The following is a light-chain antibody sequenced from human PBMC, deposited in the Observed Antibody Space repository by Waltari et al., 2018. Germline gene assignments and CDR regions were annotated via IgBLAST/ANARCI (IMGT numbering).Light chain of an antibody. V-gene: IGKV3-20*01. CDR3: QQRGNLPAT. Sequence: EIVLTPSPGTASLSPGERVTLSCRASQTVGSSNLAWYQQKPGQAPRLVIYRASRRATGIPDRFSGSGFGTDFSLTISKLEPEDFAVYYCQQRGNLPATFGEGTKVEIK. CDR1: QTVGSSN. CDR2: RAS. J-gene: IGKJ1*01.